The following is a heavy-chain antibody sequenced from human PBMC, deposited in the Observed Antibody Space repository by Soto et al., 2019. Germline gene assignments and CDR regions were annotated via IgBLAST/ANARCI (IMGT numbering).Heavy chain of an antibody. CDR1: CGSISSSSYY. CDR3: ARHHVKLQAARRFRANWFDP. CDR2: IYYSGST. Sequence: SETLSLTCTVSCGSISSSSYYWGWIRQPPGKGLGWIGSIYYSGSTYYNPSLKSRVTISVDTSKNQFSLKLSSVTAADTAVYYCARHHVKLQAARRFRANWFDPWGQGTLVTVSS. J-gene: IGHJ5*02. D-gene: IGHD6-6*01. V-gene: IGHV4-39*01.